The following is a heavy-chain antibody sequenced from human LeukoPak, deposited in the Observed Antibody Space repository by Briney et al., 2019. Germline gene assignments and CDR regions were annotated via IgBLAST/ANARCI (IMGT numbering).Heavy chain of an antibody. Sequence: GGSLRLSCAASGFTFSSYEMNWVRQAPGKGLEWVSYISSSGSTIYYADSVKGRFTISRDNAKNSLYLQMNSLRAEDTAVYYCARSVRIAAAGTGDYWGQGTLVTVSS. CDR1: GFTFSSYE. CDR2: ISSSGSTI. CDR3: ARSVRIAAAGTGDY. D-gene: IGHD6-13*01. J-gene: IGHJ4*02. V-gene: IGHV3-48*03.